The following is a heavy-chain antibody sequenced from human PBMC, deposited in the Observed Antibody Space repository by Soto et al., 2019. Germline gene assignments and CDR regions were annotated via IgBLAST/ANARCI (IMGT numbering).Heavy chain of an antibody. CDR2: IIPLGSSQ. CDR1: GATYSPFIAYA. V-gene: IGHV1-69*04. Sequence: QVQLVQSGAEVQKPGSLLKVSCKASGATYSPFIAYAISWLRQAPGQGLEWMGSIIPLGSSQHYAEGFQGRATISADSSTFTVSLELTNRTSDDAAVYLCARSRDRCGGDCYAVYAAFDRCGQGTAGTVSS. D-gene: IGHD2-21*02. J-gene: IGHJ3*01. CDR3: ARSRDRCGGDCYAVYAAFDR.